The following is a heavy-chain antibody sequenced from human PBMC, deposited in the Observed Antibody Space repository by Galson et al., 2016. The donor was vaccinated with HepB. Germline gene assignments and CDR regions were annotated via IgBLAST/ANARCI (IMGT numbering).Heavy chain of an antibody. D-gene: IGHD2-15*01. CDR3: AKDLTVTLHWFDP. CDR1: GFTFSSYA. V-gene: IGHV3-23*01. J-gene: IGHJ5*02. CDR2: ISGSGTNT. Sequence: SLRLSCAASGFTFSSYAMSWVRQAPGKGLEWVSLISGSGTNTYYADSVKGRFTISRDNSRNTLYIQMNSLRAEDTAVYYCAKDLTVTLHWFDPWGQGTLVTVSS.